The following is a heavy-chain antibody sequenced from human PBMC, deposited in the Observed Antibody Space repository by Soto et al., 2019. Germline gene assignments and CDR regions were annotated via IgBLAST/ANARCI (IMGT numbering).Heavy chain of an antibody. Sequence: GASVKVSCKVSGYTLTELSVHWVRQAPGKGLEWMGGFDPEDGETIYAQKFQGRVTMTEDTSTDTAYMELSSLRSEDTAVYYCATVSYDILTGYSHFDYWGQGTLVTVSS. V-gene: IGHV1-24*01. CDR1: GYTLTELS. J-gene: IGHJ4*02. CDR3: ATVSYDILTGYSHFDY. CDR2: FDPEDGET. D-gene: IGHD3-9*01.